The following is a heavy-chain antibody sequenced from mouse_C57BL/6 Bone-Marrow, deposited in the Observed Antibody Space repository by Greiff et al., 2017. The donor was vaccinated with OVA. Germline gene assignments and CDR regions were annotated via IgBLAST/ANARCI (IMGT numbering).Heavy chain of an antibody. CDR3: ARTVTTRYYAMDY. Sequence: EVKLVESGGGLVKPGGSLKLSCAASGFTFSDYGMHWVRQAPEKGLEWVAYISSGSSTIYYADTVKGRFTISRDNAKNTLFLQMTSLRSEDTAMYYCARTVTTRYYAMDYWGQGTSVTVSS. V-gene: IGHV5-17*01. CDR1: GFTFSDYG. CDR2: ISSGSSTI. D-gene: IGHD2-2*01. J-gene: IGHJ4*01.